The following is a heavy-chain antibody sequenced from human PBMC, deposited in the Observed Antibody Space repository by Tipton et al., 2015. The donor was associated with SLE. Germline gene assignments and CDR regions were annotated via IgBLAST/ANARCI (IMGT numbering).Heavy chain of an antibody. CDR2: ITGSGDRT. J-gene: IGHJ4*02. V-gene: IGHV3-23*01. CDR1: GFTFSNYA. CDR3: ARSPVDYWNGYSA. Sequence: GSLRLSCAASGFTFSNYAMSWVRQAPGKGLGWVSAITGSGDRTYYIDSVRGRFTISSDNSKNSLYLQMNGLRAEDTAVYYCARSPVDYWNGYSAWGQGTLVAVSS. D-gene: IGHD3-3*01.